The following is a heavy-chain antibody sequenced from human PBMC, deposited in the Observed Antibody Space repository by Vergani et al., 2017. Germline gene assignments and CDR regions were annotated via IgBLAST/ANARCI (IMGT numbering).Heavy chain of an antibody. CDR3: AREAVVTSWDGYRFHYMDV. CDR1: GGAVNSGSNF. V-gene: IGHV4-61*02. CDR2: TSTDGST. J-gene: IGHJ6*03. D-gene: IGHD3-16*02. Sequence: QVQLQESGPGLVKPSQTLSLTCSVSGGAVNSGSNFWTWIRQPAGKGLEWIGRTSTDGSTIYNPSLKSRVTVSVDTSKTQISLRLTSVTAEDTAVYYCAREAVVTSWDGYRFHYMDVWGKGTTVTVSS.